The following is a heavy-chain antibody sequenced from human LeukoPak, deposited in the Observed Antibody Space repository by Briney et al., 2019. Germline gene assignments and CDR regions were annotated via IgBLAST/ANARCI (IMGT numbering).Heavy chain of an antibody. J-gene: IGHJ3*02. Sequence: SETLSLTCTVSGGSISSSSYYWSWVRQPPGKGLEWIGYIYYSGSTYYNPSLKSRVTISLDTSKNQFSLKLTSVTAADTAVYFCARVRRGAFDIWGQGTMVTVSS. CDR3: ARVRRGAFDI. CDR2: IYYSGST. CDR1: GGSISSSSYY. V-gene: IGHV4-30-4*01.